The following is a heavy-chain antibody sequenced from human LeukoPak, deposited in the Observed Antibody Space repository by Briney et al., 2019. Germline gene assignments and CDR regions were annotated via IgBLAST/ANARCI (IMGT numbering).Heavy chain of an antibody. J-gene: IGHJ5*02. D-gene: IGHD2-8*01. V-gene: IGHV1-18*01. CDR1: GYTFASYG. CDR3: ARDGWSLGP. Sequence: EASVNVSCKASGYTFASYGVTWVRQAPGQGPEWMAWISVYSGNTEYAQKFQDRVTLTADTSTSTVYMELRSLRSDDTAVYYCARDGWSLGPWGQGTLVTVSS. CDR2: ISVYSGNT.